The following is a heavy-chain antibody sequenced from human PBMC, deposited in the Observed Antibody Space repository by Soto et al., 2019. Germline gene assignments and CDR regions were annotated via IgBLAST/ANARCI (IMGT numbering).Heavy chain of an antibody. D-gene: IGHD3-22*01. Sequence: QVQLQQWGAGLLKPSATLSLTCAVYGGSFSGYYWSWIRPTPGKGLEWIGEINHRGSTNYNPSLTSRVTTSVDTSKNPVSLTLSSVTAADTAVYYCARGRMIVVQLYNWFDPWCQGTLVTVS. CDR1: GGSFSGYY. J-gene: IGHJ5*02. CDR3: ARGRMIVVQLYNWFDP. CDR2: INHRGST. V-gene: IGHV4-34*01.